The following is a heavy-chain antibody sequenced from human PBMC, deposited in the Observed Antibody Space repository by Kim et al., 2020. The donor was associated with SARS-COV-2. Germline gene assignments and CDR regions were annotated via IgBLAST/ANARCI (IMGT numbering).Heavy chain of an antibody. J-gene: IGHJ6*02. V-gene: IGHV3-7*01. Sequence: GGSLRLSCAASGFTFSSYWMSWVRQAPGKGLEWVANIKQDGSEKYYVDSVKGRFTISRDNAKNSLYLQMNSLRAEDTAVYYCAREHKKVYYYDSSGFPSPHYYYYYGMDVWGQGTTVTVSS. CDR3: AREHKKVYYYDSSGFPSPHYYYYYGMDV. D-gene: IGHD3-22*01. CDR1: GFTFSSYW. CDR2: IKQDGSEK.